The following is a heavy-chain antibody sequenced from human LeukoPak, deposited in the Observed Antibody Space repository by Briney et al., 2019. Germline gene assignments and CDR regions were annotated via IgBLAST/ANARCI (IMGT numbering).Heavy chain of an antibody. CDR1: GVTVSSNSAA. CDR3: ARVEYTSSWSYFDY. Sequence: SQTLSLTCAISGVTVSSNSAAWNCLRQSPSRGLEWLARTCYRCKWYNDYAVSVKSRKTINPDTSKNQFSLQLNSVTPEDTAVYYCARVEYTSSWSYFDYWGQGTLVTVSS. D-gene: IGHD6-13*01. J-gene: IGHJ4*02. CDR2: TCYRCKWYN. V-gene: IGHV6-1*01.